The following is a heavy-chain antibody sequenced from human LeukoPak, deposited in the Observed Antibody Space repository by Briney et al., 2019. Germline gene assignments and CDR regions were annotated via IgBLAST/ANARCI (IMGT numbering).Heavy chain of an antibody. CDR3: ARDRAYYDFWSGYPYLDY. CDR1: GFTFSSYW. Sequence: GGSLRLSCAASGFTFSSYWMSWVRQAPGKGLEWVANIKQDGSEKYYVDSVKGRFTISRDNAKNSLYLQMNSLRAEDTAVYYCARDRAYYDFWSGYPYLDYWGQGTLVTVSS. V-gene: IGHV3-7*01. CDR2: IKQDGSEK. D-gene: IGHD3-3*01. J-gene: IGHJ4*02.